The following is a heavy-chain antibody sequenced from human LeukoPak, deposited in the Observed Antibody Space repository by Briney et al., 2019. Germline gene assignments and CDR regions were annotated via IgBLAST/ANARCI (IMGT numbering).Heavy chain of an antibody. Sequence: PGGSLRLSCAASGFTFSSYAMSWVRQAPGKGLEWVSSISSSSSYIYYADSVKGRFTISRDNAKNSLYLQMNSLRAEDTAVYYCARTSGDFWSGYYIGAYYFDYWGQGTLVTVSS. J-gene: IGHJ4*02. D-gene: IGHD3-3*01. CDR3: ARTSGDFWSGYYIGAYYFDY. CDR2: ISSSSSYI. V-gene: IGHV3-21*01. CDR1: GFTFSSYA.